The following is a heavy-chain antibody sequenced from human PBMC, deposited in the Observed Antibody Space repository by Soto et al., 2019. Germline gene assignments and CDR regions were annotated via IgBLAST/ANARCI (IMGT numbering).Heavy chain of an antibody. Sequence: QVQLAESGGGVVQPGGSLRLSCVASGISFSTNGMHWVRQAPGKGLEWVAIIWYDGGRKYYADSVTGRFTISRDNSKNTLYLQMNSVRVEDTAVYYCARETMNYYDSRGPQDTNPYFDYWGQGTLVTVSS. J-gene: IGHJ4*02. CDR1: GISFSTNG. V-gene: IGHV3-33*01. CDR3: ARETMNYYDSRGPQDTNPYFDY. D-gene: IGHD3-22*01. CDR2: IWYDGGRK.